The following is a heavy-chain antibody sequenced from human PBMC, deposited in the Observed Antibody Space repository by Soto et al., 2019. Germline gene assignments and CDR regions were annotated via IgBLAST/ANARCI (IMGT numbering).Heavy chain of an antibody. D-gene: IGHD3-3*01. CDR2: IYYSGST. CDR1: GGSISSYY. J-gene: IGHJ5*02. Sequence: PSETLSLTCTVSGGSISSYYWSWIRQPPGKGLEWIGYIYYSGSTNYNPSLKSRVTISVDTSKNQFSLKLSSVTAADTAVYYCARTDWSGYPYNWLAPWGQGTLVPVAS. V-gene: IGHV4-59*08. CDR3: ARTDWSGYPYNWLAP.